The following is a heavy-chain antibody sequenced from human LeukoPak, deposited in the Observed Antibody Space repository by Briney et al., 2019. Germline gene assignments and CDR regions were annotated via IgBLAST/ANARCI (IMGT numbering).Heavy chain of an antibody. CDR1: GYTFTSYY. J-gene: IGHJ4*02. D-gene: IGHD4-23*01. V-gene: IGHV1-46*01. CDR2: INPSGGST. CDR3: ARSYPQTTVVTPAGDEAFDY. Sequence: ASVKVSCKASGYTFTSYYMHWVRQAPGQGLEWMGIINPSGGSTSYAQKFQGRATMTRDTSTSTVYMELSSLRSEDTAVYYCARSYPQTTVVTPAGDEAFDYWGQGTLVTVSS.